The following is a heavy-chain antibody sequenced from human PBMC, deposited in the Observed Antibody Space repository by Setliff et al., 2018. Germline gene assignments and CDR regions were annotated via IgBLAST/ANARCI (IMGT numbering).Heavy chain of an antibody. CDR2: INHSGST. D-gene: IGHD3-3*01. CDR1: GDSISSGSYY. J-gene: IGHJ4*02. Sequence: SETLSLTCTVSGDSISSGSYYWAWIRQPPGKGLEWIGEINHSGSTNYNPSLKSRVTISVDTSKNQFSLKLSSVTAADTAVYYCARTPDGFLGDGYNLNTLGYFDSWGQGTLVTVSS. CDR3: ARTPDGFLGDGYNLNTLGYFDS. V-gene: IGHV4-39*07.